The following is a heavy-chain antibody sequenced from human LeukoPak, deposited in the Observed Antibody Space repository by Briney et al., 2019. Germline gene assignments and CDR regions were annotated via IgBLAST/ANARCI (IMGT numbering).Heavy chain of an antibody. D-gene: IGHD3-10*01. CDR3: ARYGRGPYESHDAFDI. CDR1: GYTFTSYD. Sequence: ASVKVSCKASGYTFTSYDINWVRQAPGQGLEWMGWMNPNSGNTGYAQKFQGRVTITRNTSISTAYMELSSLRSEDTAVYYCARYGRGPYESHDAFDIWGQGTMVTVSS. CDR2: MNPNSGNT. V-gene: IGHV1-8*03. J-gene: IGHJ3*02.